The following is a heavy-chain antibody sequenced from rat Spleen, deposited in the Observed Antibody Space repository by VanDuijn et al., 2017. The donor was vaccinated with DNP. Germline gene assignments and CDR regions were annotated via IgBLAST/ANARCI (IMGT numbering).Heavy chain of an antibody. CDR2: ISYDGIRT. Sequence: EEQLVESGGGLVQPRRSLKLSCAASGFTFSDYNMAWVRQAPKKGLEWVATISYDGIRTNYRDSVKGRFTISRDNAKSTLYLQMDSLRSEDTATYYCARPDYWGQGVMVTVSS. J-gene: IGHJ2*01. CDR1: GFTFSDYN. CDR3: ARPDY. V-gene: IGHV5-7*01.